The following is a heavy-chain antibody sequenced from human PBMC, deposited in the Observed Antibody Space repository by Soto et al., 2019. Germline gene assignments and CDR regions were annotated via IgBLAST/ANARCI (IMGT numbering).Heavy chain of an antibody. J-gene: IGHJ5*02. D-gene: IGHD4-17*01. Sequence: PGGSLRLSCAASGFTFSDYYMSWIRQAPGKGLEWVSYISSSGSTIYYADSVKGRFTISRDNAKNSLYLQMNSLRAEDTAVYYCARGLASADYVDSLDPWGQGTLVTVSS. V-gene: IGHV3-11*01. CDR1: GFTFSDYY. CDR3: ARGLASADYVDSLDP. CDR2: ISSSGSTI.